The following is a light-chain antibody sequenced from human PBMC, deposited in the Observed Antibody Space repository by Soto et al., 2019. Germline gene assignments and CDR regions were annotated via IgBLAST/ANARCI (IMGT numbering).Light chain of an antibody. CDR2: KAS. CDR3: QHYNSYPEA. J-gene: IGKJ1*01. V-gene: IGKV1-5*03. CDR1: QTISNW. Sequence: DIQMTQSPSSLSTSVGDRVTITCRASQTISNWLAWYQQKPGKAPKLLIYKASTLKSGVPSRFSGSGSGTESTLTISSLQPDDFATYYCQHYNSYPEAFGQWTKGDIK.